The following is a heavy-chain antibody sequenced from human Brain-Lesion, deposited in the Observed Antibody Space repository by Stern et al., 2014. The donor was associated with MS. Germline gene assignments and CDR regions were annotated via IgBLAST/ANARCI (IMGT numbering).Heavy chain of an antibody. J-gene: IGHJ4*02. Sequence: EVQLVESGGGLVKPGGSLRLSCAASGFTFTNAWMSWVRQAPGKGLEWVGRIKRKTDGGPTDYAAPVKGRFTISRDDSKNTLYLQINSLKTEDTAVYYCITMRPRGGVAPGWGQGTLVIVSS. CDR1: GFTFTNAW. D-gene: IGHD3-10*01. CDR3: ITMRPRGGVAPG. CDR2: IKRKTDGGPT. V-gene: IGHV3-15*01.